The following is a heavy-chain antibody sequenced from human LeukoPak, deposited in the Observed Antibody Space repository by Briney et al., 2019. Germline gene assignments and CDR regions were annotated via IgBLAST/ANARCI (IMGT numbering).Heavy chain of an antibody. CDR3: ATQPFSVAGKD. CDR2: INSDGSST. D-gene: IGHD6-19*01. J-gene: IGHJ4*02. Sequence: GGSLRLSCAASGFTFSSYWMHWVRQAPGKGLVWVSRINSDGSSTSFADSVKGRFTISRDNAKNTLYLQMNSLRAEDTAVYYCATQPFSVAGKDWGQGTLVTVSS. V-gene: IGHV3-74*01. CDR1: GFTFSSYW.